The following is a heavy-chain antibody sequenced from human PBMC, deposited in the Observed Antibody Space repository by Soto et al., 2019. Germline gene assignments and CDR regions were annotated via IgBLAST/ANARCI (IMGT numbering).Heavy chain of an antibody. Sequence: QVQLQESGPGLVKPSETLSLICTVSGGSISSYYWSWIRQPPGKGLEYIGYIYYSGSTNYNPSLKSRVTISVDTSKNHFSLTLTSVTAADTAVYYCARTRTLVGTRDYWGQGTLVTVSS. J-gene: IGHJ4*02. CDR1: GGSISSYY. D-gene: IGHD1-26*01. CDR2: IYYSGST. V-gene: IGHV4-59*01. CDR3: ARTRTLVGTRDY.